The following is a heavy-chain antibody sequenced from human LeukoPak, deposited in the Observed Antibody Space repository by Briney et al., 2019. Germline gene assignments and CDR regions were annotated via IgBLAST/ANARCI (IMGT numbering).Heavy chain of an antibody. CDR1: GYTFTSYG. CDR3: ARDLPGTAPPFDY. Sequence: ASVKVSCKASGYTFTSYGISWVRQAPGQGLEWMGWINPNSGGTNYAQKFQGRVTMTRDTSTSTAYMELRSLRSDDTAVYYCARDLPGTAPPFDYWGQGTLVTVSS. J-gene: IGHJ4*02. D-gene: IGHD1-26*01. CDR2: INPNSGGT. V-gene: IGHV1-18*01.